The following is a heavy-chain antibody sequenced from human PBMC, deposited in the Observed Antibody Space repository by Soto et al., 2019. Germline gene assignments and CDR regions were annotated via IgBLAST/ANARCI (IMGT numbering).Heavy chain of an antibody. J-gene: IGHJ1*01. Sequence: ASVKVSCKASGYTFTSYGISWVRQAPGQGLEWMGWISAYNGNTNYAQKLQGRVTMTTDTSTSIAYMELRSQRSDDTAVYYCARELGYCSGGSCYSFPEYFQHWGQGTLVTVSS. CDR1: GYTFTSYG. CDR3: ARELGYCSGGSCYSFPEYFQH. D-gene: IGHD2-15*01. V-gene: IGHV1-18*01. CDR2: ISAYNGNT.